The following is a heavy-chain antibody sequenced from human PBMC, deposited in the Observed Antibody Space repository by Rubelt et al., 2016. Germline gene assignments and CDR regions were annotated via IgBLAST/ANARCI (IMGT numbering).Heavy chain of an antibody. CDR1: GFSFSSYW. V-gene: IGHV3-74*01. CDR2: IISDGSST. Sequence: GGSLRLSCAASGFSFSSYWMHWVRQAPGKGLVWVSRIISDGSSTTYADSVQGRFTISRDNAKNTLYLQMSGLRGEDTAVYYCARDAAIGVFDYWGQGTLVTVSS. CDR3: ARDAAIGVFDY. J-gene: IGHJ4*02. D-gene: IGHD3-16*01.